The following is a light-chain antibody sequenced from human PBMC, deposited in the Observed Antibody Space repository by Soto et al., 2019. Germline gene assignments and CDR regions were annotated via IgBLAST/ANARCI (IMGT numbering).Light chain of an antibody. V-gene: IGLV1-47*01. Sequence: QSVLTQPPSASGTPGQTVTISSSGSSSNIGSNYVFWYQHLPGTAPKLLIYGNNQRPSGVPDRFSGSRSGTSASLAISGLRPEDEADYYCAVWDDSLSGVVFGGGTK. CDR1: SSNIGSNY. CDR2: GNN. CDR3: AVWDDSLSGVV. J-gene: IGLJ3*02.